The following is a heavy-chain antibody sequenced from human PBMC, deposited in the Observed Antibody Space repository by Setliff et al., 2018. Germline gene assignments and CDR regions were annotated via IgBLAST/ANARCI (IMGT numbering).Heavy chain of an antibody. D-gene: IGHD3-22*01. CDR1: GGSISSGDYY. CDR2: IYSSGST. CDR3: ARESRYYYDNLGTLDY. J-gene: IGHJ4*02. V-gene: IGHV4-30-4*08. Sequence: PSETLSLTCTVSGGSISSGDYYWSWIRQPPGKGLAWIGYIYSSGSTYYNPSLKSRVSISVDTSKNQFSVKLSSVTAADTAVYYCARESRYYYDNLGTLDYWGQGTLVTVSS.